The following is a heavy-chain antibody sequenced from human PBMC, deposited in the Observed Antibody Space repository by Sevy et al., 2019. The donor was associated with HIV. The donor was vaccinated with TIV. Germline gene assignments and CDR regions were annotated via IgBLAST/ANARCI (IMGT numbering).Heavy chain of an antibody. V-gene: IGHV4-39*01. J-gene: IGHJ4*02. CDR3: ASGLKYYYDSSGYYSISYYFDY. D-gene: IGHD3-22*01. Sequence: SETLSLTCTVSGGSISSSSYYWGWMRQPPGKGLEWIGSIYYSGSTYYNPSLKSRVTISVDTSKNQFSLKLSSVTAADTAVYYCASGLKYYYDSSGYYSISYYFDYWGQGTLVTVSS. CDR2: IYYSGST. CDR1: GGSISSSSYY.